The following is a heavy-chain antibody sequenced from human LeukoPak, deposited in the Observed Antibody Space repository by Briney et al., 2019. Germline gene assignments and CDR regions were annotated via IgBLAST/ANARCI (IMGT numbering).Heavy chain of an antibody. V-gene: IGHV4-61*02. J-gene: IGHJ4*02. CDR1: GGSISSGSYY. CDR2: IYTSGST. Sequence: SETLSLTCTVSGGSISSGSYYWSWIRQPAGKGLEWIGRIYTSGSTNYNPSLKSRVTISVDTSKNQFSLKLSSVTAADTAVYYCARDHFGPVDYWGQGTLVTVSS. CDR3: ARDHFGPVDY. D-gene: IGHD2/OR15-2a*01.